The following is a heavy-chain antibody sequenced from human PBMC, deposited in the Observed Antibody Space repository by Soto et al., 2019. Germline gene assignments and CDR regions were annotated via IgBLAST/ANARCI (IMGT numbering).Heavy chain of an antibody. CDR2: MYNTGST. D-gene: IGHD2-21*02. CDR1: GGSISRYY. CDR3: ARDLWGYCGTDCYPLDV. J-gene: IGHJ6*02. V-gene: IGHV4-59*01. Sequence: QVQLQESGPGLVKPSETLSLTCTVSGGSISRYYWSWIRQPPGKGLEWIGYMYNTGSTVYNPSFKSRVTISVDTSKNQFSLKLNSVTAAATAVYYCARDLWGYCGTDCYPLDVCGQGTTVTVSS.